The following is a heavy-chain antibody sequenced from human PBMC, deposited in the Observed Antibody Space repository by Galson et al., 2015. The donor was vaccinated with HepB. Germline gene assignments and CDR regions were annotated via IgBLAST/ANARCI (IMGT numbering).Heavy chain of an antibody. CDR1: GFTFSSYG. V-gene: IGHV3-33*01. CDR2: IWYDGSNK. CDR3: AREDASGYYYGMDV. J-gene: IGHJ6*02. Sequence: CAASGFTFSSYGMHWVRQAPGKGLEWVAVIWYDGSNKYYADSVKGRFTISRDNSKNTLYLQMNSLRAEDTAVYYCAREDASGYYYGMDVWGQGTTVTVSS.